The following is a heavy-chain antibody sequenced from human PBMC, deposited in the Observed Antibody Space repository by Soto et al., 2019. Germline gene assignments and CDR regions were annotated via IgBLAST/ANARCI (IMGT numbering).Heavy chain of an antibody. Sequence: QVQLVQSGAELKKPGASVTVSCKAFRYTFTNFGISWVRQAPGQGLEWLAWVSGFNNDTVYAQKFQGRVTVTTDPSTSTGYMELRSLRPDDTAVYYCLKDVSERVMLGFGDYWGQGTLVTVSS. V-gene: IGHV1-18*01. CDR2: VSGFNNDT. CDR1: RYTFTNFG. D-gene: IGHD3-16*01. J-gene: IGHJ4*02. CDR3: LKDVSERVMLGFGDY.